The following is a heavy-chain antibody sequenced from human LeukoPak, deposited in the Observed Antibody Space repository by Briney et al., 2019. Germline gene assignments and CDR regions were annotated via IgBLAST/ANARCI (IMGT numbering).Heavy chain of an antibody. CDR1: GGSISSSSYY. J-gene: IGHJ5*02. Sequence: SETLSLTCIVSGGSISSSSYYWGWIRQPPGKGLEWIGSIYYSGSTYYNPSLKSRVTISVDTSKNQFSLKLSSVTAADTAVYYCARDRGSIAARPVGPWGQGTLVTVSS. D-gene: IGHD6-6*01. V-gene: IGHV4-39*07. CDR2: IYYSGST. CDR3: ARDRGSIAARPVGP.